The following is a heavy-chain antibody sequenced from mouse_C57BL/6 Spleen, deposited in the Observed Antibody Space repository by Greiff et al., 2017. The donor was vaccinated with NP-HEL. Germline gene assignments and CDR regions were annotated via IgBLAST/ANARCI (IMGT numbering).Heavy chain of an antibody. D-gene: IGHD1-1*01. CDR3: AATVAATGYFDV. Sequence: VQLQQSGAELVRPGSSVKLSCKASGYTFTSYWMHWVKQRPIQGLEWIGNIDPSDSETHYNQKFKDKDTLTVDKSSSTAYMQLSSLTSDDAAVYYGAATVAATGYFDVWSTGTTVTVSS. CDR1: GYTFTSYW. J-gene: IGHJ1*03. V-gene: IGHV1-52*01. CDR2: IDPSDSET.